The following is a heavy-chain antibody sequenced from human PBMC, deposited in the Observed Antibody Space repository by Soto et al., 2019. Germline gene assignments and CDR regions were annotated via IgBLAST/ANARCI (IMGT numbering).Heavy chain of an antibody. CDR3: AKADFVWSSEQTYYFDY. D-gene: IGHD3-16*01. Sequence: EVQLLDSGGGLVQPGGSLRLSCAASGFTFSNYAMTWVRQGPGKGLEWVSGISGSGGRSYYADSVKGRFTNSSDTPKSTLYLQMNSLRAEDTAVYYCAKADFVWSSEQTYYFDYWGEGTLGTVSS. V-gene: IGHV3-23*01. J-gene: IGHJ4*02. CDR2: ISGSGGRS. CDR1: GFTFSNYA.